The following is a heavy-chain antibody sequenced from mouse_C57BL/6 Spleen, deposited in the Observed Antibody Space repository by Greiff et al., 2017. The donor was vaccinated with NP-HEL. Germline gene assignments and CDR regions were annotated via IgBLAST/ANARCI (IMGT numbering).Heavy chain of an antibody. V-gene: IGHV3-6*01. J-gene: IGHJ4*01. CDR3: ARDRLTGYAMDY. CDR1: GYSITSGYY. D-gene: IGHD4-1*01. CDR2: ISYDGSN. Sequence: EVKLQESGPGLVKPSQSLSLTCSVTGYSITSGYYWNWIRQFPGNKLEWMGYISYDGSNNYNPSLKNRISITRDTSKNQFFLKLNSVTTEDTATYYCARDRLTGYAMDYWGQGTSVTVSS.